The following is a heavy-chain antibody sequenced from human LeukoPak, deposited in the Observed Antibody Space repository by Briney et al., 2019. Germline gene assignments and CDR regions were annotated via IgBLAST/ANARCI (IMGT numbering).Heavy chain of an antibody. J-gene: IGHJ4*02. CDR3: AMGYSYDY. CDR2: ISSSSTI. D-gene: IGHD5-18*01. CDR1: GFTFSSYS. V-gene: IGHV3-48*04. Sequence: PGGSLRLSCAASGFTFSSYSMNWVRQAPGKGLEWVSYISSSSTIYYADSVKGRFTISRDNAKNSLYLQMNSLRAEDTAVYYCAMGYSYDYWGQGTLVTVSS.